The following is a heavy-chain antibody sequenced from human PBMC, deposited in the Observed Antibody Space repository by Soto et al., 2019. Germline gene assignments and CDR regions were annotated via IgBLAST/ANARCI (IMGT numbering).Heavy chain of an antibody. V-gene: IGHV1-69*13. J-gene: IGHJ4*02. CDR1: GGTFSSYA. CDR3: ARDLLLLVGGGDYYYYIHY. D-gene: IGHD2-21*02. CDR2: IIPIFGTA. Sequence: GASVKVSCKASGGTFSSYAISWVRQAPGQGLEWMGGIIPIFGTANYAQKFQGRVTITADESTSTAYMELSSLRSEDTAVYYCARDLLLLVGGGDYYYYIHYWGQGILVTVS.